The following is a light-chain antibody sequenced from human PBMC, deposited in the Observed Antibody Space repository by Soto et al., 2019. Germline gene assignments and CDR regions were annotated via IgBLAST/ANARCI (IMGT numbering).Light chain of an antibody. V-gene: IGLV2-8*01. CDR1: SSDIGGYNY. CDR3: SSYSGSNIHYV. J-gene: IGLJ1*01. Sequence: QSVLTQPPSASGSPGQSVTISCTGTSSDIGGYNYVSWYQQHPGKAPKLMIYEVTKRPSGVPDRFSGSKFGNTASLTVSGLQAESEADDYCSSYSGSNIHYVFGTGTKLTVL. CDR2: EVT.